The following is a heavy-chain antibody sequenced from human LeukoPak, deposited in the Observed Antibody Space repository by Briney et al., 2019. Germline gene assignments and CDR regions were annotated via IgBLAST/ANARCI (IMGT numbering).Heavy chain of an antibody. D-gene: IGHD5-18*01. CDR1: GFTLSSYE. CDR3: AREGAGRYSYGSYYFDY. J-gene: IGHJ4*02. Sequence: GGSLRLSCAASGFTLSSYEMNWVRQAPGKGLEWVSYISSSGSTIYYADSVKGRFTISRDNAKNSLYLQMNSLRAEDTAVYYCAREGAGRYSYGSYYFDYWGQGTLVTVSS. CDR2: ISSSGSTI. V-gene: IGHV3-48*03.